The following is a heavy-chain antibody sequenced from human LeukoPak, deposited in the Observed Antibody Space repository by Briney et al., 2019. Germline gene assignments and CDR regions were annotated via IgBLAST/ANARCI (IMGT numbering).Heavy chain of an antibody. V-gene: IGHV1-69*04. CDR1: GGTFSSYA. Sequence: ASVKVSCKASGGTFSSYAISWVRQSPGQGLEWMGRIIPILGIANYAQKFQGRVTITADKSTSTAYMELSSLRSEDAAVYYCARSVTGTTKYWFDPWGQGTLVTVSS. CDR3: ARSVTGTTKYWFDP. CDR2: IIPILGIA. J-gene: IGHJ5*02. D-gene: IGHD1-20*01.